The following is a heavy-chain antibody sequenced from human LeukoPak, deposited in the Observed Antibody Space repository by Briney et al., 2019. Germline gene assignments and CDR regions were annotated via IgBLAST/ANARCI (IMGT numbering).Heavy chain of an antibody. CDR3: AKDINTGSSWDYFDY. CDR1: GFTFSSYW. J-gene: IGHJ4*02. V-gene: IGHV3-43D*03. D-gene: IGHD6-13*01. CDR2: ISWDGGST. Sequence: PGGSLRLSCAASGFTFSSYWMSWVRQAPGKGLEWVSLISWDGGSTYYADSVKGRFTISRDNSKNSLYLQMNSLRAEDTALYYCAKDINTGSSWDYFDYWGQGTLVTVSS.